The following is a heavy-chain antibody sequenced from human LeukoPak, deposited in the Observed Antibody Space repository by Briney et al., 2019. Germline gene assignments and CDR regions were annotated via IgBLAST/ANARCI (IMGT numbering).Heavy chain of an antibody. D-gene: IGHD3-16*01. J-gene: IGHJ1*01. V-gene: IGHV3-11*04. CDR1: GFTFSDYY. CDR2: ISSSGSTI. CDR3: AHLGGMVIQN. Sequence: GGSLSLSCTASGFTFSDYYMSWIRQAPGKGLEWVSYISSSGSTIYYPDSVKGQFTISRDNAKNSLYLQMNSLRAEDTAVYYCAHLGGMVIQNWGQGTLVTVSS.